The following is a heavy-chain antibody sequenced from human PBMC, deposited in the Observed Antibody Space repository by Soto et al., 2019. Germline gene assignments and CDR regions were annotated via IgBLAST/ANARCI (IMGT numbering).Heavy chain of an antibody. V-gene: IGHV1-8*01. CDR3: ARGIN. CDR1: GYTFTSYD. Sequence: QVRLEQSGADVKKPGASVKVSCKASGYTFTSYDINWVRQTTGQGLEWMGWMNPHSGNTGYAQKFQGRLTLTRNTSISTAYLDLSSLRTEDTAIYYCARGINWGQGTLVTVSP. CDR2: MNPHSGNT. D-gene: IGHD1-20*01. J-gene: IGHJ4*02.